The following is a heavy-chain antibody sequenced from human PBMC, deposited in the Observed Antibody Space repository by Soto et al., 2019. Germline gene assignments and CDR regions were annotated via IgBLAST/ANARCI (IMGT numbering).Heavy chain of an antibody. V-gene: IGHV1-69*01. D-gene: IGHD5-12*01. CDR2: IIPVFGTT. Sequence: QVHLVQSGAEVKKAGSSVKVSCKAPGGTFKNNGISWVRQAPGQELEWMGGIIPVFGTTNYAQKFQDRLTITADDFTSTVYMELSRLRYEDTAVYYCARENGVAVATILYYFDYWGPGTLVTVSS. CDR3: ARENGVAVATILYYFDY. J-gene: IGHJ4*02. CDR1: GGTFKNNG.